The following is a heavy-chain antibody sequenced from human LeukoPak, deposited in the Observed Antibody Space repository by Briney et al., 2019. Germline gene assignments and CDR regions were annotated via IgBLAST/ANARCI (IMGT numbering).Heavy chain of an antibody. CDR3: ARVPGRLVPAATYYYYGMDV. V-gene: IGHV1-69*04. D-gene: IGHD2-2*01. CDR2: IIPILGIA. J-gene: IGHJ6*02. Sequence: SVKVSCKASGGTFSSYAISWARQAPGQGLEWMGRIIPILGIANYAQKFQGRVTITADKSTSTAYMELSSLRSEDTAVYYCARVPGRLVPAATYYYYGMDVWGQGTTVTVSS. CDR1: GGTFSSYA.